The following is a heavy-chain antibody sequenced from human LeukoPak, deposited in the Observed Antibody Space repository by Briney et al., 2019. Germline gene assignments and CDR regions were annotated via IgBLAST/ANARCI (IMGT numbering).Heavy chain of an antibody. D-gene: IGHD3-10*01. CDR1: GGSISSYY. V-gene: IGHV4-59*01. J-gene: IGHJ5*02. CDR2: IYYSEST. CDR3: ARSHGSGSYYDNWFDP. Sequence: SETLSLTCTVSGGSISSYYWSWIRQPPGKGLEWIGYIYYSESTNYNPSLKSRVTISVDTSKNQFSLKLSSVTAADTAVYYCARSHGSGSYYDNWFDPWGQGTLVTVSS.